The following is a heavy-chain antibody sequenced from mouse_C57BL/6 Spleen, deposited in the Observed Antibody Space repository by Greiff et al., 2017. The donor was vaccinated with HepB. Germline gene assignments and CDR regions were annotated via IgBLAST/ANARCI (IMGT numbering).Heavy chain of an antibody. D-gene: IGHD3-2*02. Sequence: EVKLMESGGGLVKPGGSLKLSCAASGFTFSSYAMSWVRQTPEKRLEWVATISDGGSYTYYPDNVKGRFTISRDNAKNNLYLQMSHLKSEDTAMYYCAREGTAQGTGAMDYRGQGTSVTVSS. J-gene: IGHJ4*01. V-gene: IGHV5-4*01. CDR3: AREGTAQGTGAMDY. CDR1: GFTFSSYA. CDR2: ISDGGSYT.